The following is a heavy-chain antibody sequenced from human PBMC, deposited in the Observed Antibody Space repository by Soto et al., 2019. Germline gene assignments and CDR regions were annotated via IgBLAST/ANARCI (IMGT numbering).Heavy chain of an antibody. CDR1: GYTLTELS. V-gene: IGHV1-24*01. CDR3: ATIEGGYSLRDY. J-gene: IGHJ4*02. D-gene: IGHD3-22*01. CDR2: FDPEDGET. Sequence: ASVKVSCKVSGYTLTELSMHWVRQAPGKGLEWMGGFDPEDGETIYAQKFQGRVTMTEDTSTDTAYMELSSLRSEDTAVYYCATIEGGYSLRDYWGQGTLVTVSS.